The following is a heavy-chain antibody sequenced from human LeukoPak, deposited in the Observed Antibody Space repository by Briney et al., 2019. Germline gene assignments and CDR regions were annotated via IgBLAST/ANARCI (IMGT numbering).Heavy chain of an antibody. Sequence: GESLRISCKGSGYSFTSYWTSWVRQMPGKGLEWMGRIDPSDSYTNYSPSFQGHVTISADKSISTAYLQWSSLKASDTAMYYCARHGAAAGTEYGMDIWGKGTTVTVS. CDR1: GYSFTSYW. V-gene: IGHV5-10-1*01. CDR2: IDPSDSYT. J-gene: IGHJ6*04. D-gene: IGHD6-13*01. CDR3: ARHGAAAGTEYGMDI.